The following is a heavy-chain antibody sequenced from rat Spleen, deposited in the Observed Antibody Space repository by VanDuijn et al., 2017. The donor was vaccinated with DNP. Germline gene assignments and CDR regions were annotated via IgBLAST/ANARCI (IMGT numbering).Heavy chain of an antibody. J-gene: IGHJ1*01. D-gene: IGHD5-1*01. Sequence: EVQLVESGGGLVQPGWSLKLSCAASGFTFNNYWMTWIRQVPGKGLEWVASITSSGGSTYYPDSVKGRFTISRDNAKNTLYLQMNSLRSEDTATYYCARGSGTYYWYFDFWGPGTMVTVSS. CDR3: ARGSGTYYWYFDF. CDR1: GFTFNNYW. V-gene: IGHV5-31*01. CDR2: ITSSGGST.